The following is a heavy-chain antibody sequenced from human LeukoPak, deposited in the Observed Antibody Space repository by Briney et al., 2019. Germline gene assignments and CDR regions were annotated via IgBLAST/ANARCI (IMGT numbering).Heavy chain of an antibody. D-gene: IGHD3-3*01. Sequence: ASVTVSFKVSGYSLSDLNIQWVRQAPGKGLEGMGGFDPEQGTTIYAQKFQGRVTMKKEASTDTAYMELSSLNSEDTAVYYCATRSGDFWSGYENWGQGTLVTVSS. J-gene: IGHJ4*02. CDR1: GYSLSDLN. V-gene: IGHV1-24*01. CDR2: FDPEQGTT. CDR3: ATRSGDFWSGYEN.